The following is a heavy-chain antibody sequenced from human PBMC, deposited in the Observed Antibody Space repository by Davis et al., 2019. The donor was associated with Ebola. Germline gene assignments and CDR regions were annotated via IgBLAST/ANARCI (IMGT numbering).Heavy chain of an antibody. Sequence: PGGSLRLSCAASGFTFNIYAMMWVRQAPGKGLEWVSSISGRGDSTYYADSVKGRFTISRDTSKNTLSLQMNSLRGEDTAVYYCARVQNYDFWSGLGYWGQGVLVTVSS. CDR3: ARVQNYDFWSGLGY. CDR1: GFTFNIYA. V-gene: IGHV3-23*01. J-gene: IGHJ4*02. D-gene: IGHD3-3*01. CDR2: ISGRGDST.